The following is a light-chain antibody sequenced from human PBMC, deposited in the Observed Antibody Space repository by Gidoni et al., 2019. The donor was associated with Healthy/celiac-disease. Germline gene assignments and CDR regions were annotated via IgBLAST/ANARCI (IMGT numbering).Light chain of an antibody. J-gene: IGKJ4*01. Sequence: DIQMIQSPSSLSASVGDRVTTTSQASQDISNCLYWYQQKPGKAPKLLIYDASNLETGVPSRFSGSGSGTDFAFTISSLQPEDVATYYYRQYDNLPSLTFGGGTKVEIK. V-gene: IGKV1-33*01. CDR3: RQYDNLPSLT. CDR1: QDISNC. CDR2: DAS.